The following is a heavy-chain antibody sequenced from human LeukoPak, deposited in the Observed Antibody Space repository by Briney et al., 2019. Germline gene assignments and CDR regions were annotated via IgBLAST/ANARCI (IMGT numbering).Heavy chain of an antibody. D-gene: IGHD1-1*01. CDR1: GXSISSSSYY. V-gene: IGHV4-39*01. CDR3: ARHFGGTFDY. CDR2: IYYSGNT. J-gene: IGHJ4*02. Sequence: KASETLSLTCTVSGXSISSSSYYWGWIRQPPGKGLEWIASIYYSGNTYYNTSLKSRVTISGDTSKNQFSLKLSSVTAADTAVYYCARHFGGTFDYWGQGSLVTVSS.